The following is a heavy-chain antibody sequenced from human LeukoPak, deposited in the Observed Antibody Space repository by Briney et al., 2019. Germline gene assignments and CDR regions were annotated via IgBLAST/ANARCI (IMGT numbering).Heavy chain of an antibody. V-gene: IGHV3-23*01. Sequence: AGGSLRLSCAASGFTFSNYAMSWVRQAPGKGLEWVSAIGASDDSTYYANSVKGRFTISRDNSKNTLYLQMNSLRAEDTAVYYCAKGSWLDRWGQGTLVTVSS. CDR2: IGASDDST. CDR3: AKGSWLDR. J-gene: IGHJ5*02. CDR1: GFTFSNYA.